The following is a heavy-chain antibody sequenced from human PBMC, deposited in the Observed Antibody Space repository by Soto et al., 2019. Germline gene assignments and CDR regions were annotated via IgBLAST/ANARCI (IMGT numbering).Heavy chain of an antibody. V-gene: IGHV3-15*01. Sequence: GGSLRLSCAASGFTFSNAWMSWVRQAPGKGLEWVGRIKSKTDGGTTDYAAPVKGRFTISRDDSKNTLYLQMNSLKTEDTAVYYCTTVGVVIMSLGDYYYYMDVWGKGTTVTVSS. D-gene: IGHD3-3*01. CDR3: TTVGVVIMSLGDYYYYMDV. CDR1: GFTFSNAW. CDR2: IKSKTDGGTT. J-gene: IGHJ6*03.